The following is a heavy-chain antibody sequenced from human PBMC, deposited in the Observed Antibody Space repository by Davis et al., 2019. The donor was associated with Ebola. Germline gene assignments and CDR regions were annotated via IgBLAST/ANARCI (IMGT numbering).Heavy chain of an antibody. Sequence: AASVKVSCKASGYTFTGYAMNWVRQAPGQGLEWMGWINTNTGNPTYAQGFTGRFVFSLDTSVSTAYLQISSLEAEDTAVYYCARCEENPDTSMVSCFDYWGRGTLVTVSS. CDR2: INTNTGNP. D-gene: IGHD5-18*01. J-gene: IGHJ4*02. V-gene: IGHV7-4-1*02. CDR1: GYTFTGYA. CDR3: ARCEENPDTSMVSCFDY.